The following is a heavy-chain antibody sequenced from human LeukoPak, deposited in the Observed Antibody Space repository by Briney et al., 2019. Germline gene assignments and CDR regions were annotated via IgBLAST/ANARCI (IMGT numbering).Heavy chain of an antibody. CDR1: GGSISSYY. D-gene: IGHD3-22*01. Sequence: SETLSLTCTVSGGSISSYYWSWIRQPAGKGLEWIGRIYTSGSTNYNPSLKSRVTMSVDTPKNQFSLKLSSVTAADTAVYYCARALGYYYDSSGYDAFDIWGQGTMVTVSS. V-gene: IGHV4-4*07. CDR3: ARALGYYYDSSGYDAFDI. CDR2: IYTSGST. J-gene: IGHJ3*02.